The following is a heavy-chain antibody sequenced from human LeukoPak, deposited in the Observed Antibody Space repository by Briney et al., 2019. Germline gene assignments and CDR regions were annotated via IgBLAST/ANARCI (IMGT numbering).Heavy chain of an antibody. CDR3: ARDRKYYYHMDV. V-gene: IGHV4-39*07. J-gene: IGHJ6*03. D-gene: IGHD1-14*01. Sequence: SETLSLTCTVSGGSISSGTYYWGWLRQPPGKGLGWIGSIYHSGSTYYNPSLKSRLTISVDTSKNPFSLKLTSLTAADTAVYYCARDRKYYYHMDVWGKGTTVTVSS. CDR2: IYHSGST. CDR1: GGSISSGTYY.